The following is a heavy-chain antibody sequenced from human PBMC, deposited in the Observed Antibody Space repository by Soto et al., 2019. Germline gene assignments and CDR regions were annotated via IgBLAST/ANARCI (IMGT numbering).Heavy chain of an antibody. CDR2: MNPNSGNT. J-gene: IGHJ4*02. D-gene: IGHD3-22*01. CDR1: GYTFTSYD. V-gene: IGHV1-8*01. Sequence: QVQLVQSGAEVKKPGASVKVSCKASGYTFTSYDINWVRQATGQGLEWMGWMNPNSGNTGYAQKFQGRVTMTRNTSISTAYMELSSLRSEDTAVYYCARGIRYYDSSGYYEFDYWGQGTLVTVSS. CDR3: ARGIRYYDSSGYYEFDY.